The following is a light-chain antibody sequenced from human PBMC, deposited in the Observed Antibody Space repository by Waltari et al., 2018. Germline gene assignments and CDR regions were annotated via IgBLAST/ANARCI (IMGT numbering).Light chain of an antibody. Sequence: DIVMTQSPDSLAVSLGERATINCTSSESVLFRSRNKNHLAWYQQKPGHPPKLLLYWASTRESGVPDRFSGSGSATDFTLTISSLQAEDVAVYYCQQYYSSPFTFGPGTKLEIK. J-gene: IGKJ3*01. CDR2: WAS. CDR3: QQYYSSPFT. CDR1: ESVLFRSRNKNH. V-gene: IGKV4-1*01.